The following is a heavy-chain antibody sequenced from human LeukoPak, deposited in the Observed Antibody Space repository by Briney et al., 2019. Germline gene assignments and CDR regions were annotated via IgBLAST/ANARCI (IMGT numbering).Heavy chain of an antibody. J-gene: IGHJ4*02. Sequence: GESLKISCEGSGYSFTSYWISWVRQMPGKGLEWMGRIDPSDSYTNYSPSFQGHVTISADKSISTAYLQWSSLKASDTAMYYCATIAAATTRVYWGQGTLVTVSS. CDR3: ATIAAATTRVY. D-gene: IGHD6-13*01. V-gene: IGHV5-10-1*01. CDR2: IDPSDSYT. CDR1: GYSFTSYW.